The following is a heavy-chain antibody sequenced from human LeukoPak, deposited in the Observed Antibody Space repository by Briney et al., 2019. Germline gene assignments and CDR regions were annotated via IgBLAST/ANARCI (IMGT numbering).Heavy chain of an antibody. Sequence: SETLSLTCTVSGGSISSSSYYWGWIRQPPGKGLEWIGSIYYSGSTYYNPSLKSRVTISVDTSKNQFSLKLSSVTAADTAVYYCARDSGFMITSGGVIVSNAFDIWGQGTMVTVSS. CDR1: GGSISSSSYY. J-gene: IGHJ3*02. CDR3: ARDSGFMITSGGVIVSNAFDI. V-gene: IGHV4-39*07. CDR2: IYYSGST. D-gene: IGHD3-16*02.